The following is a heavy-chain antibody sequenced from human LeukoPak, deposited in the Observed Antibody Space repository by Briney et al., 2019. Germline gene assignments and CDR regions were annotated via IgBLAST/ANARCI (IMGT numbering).Heavy chain of an antibody. Sequence: SETLSLTCTVSGGSISSYYWSWIRQPPGKGLEWIGYIYYSGSTNYNPSLKSRVTISVDTSKNQFSLKLSSVTAADTAVYHCARDLAGAYCGGDCYFGDAFDIWGQGTMVTVSS. V-gene: IGHV4-59*12. CDR3: ARDLAGAYCGGDCYFGDAFDI. J-gene: IGHJ3*02. CDR1: GGSISSYY. D-gene: IGHD2-21*01. CDR2: IYYSGST.